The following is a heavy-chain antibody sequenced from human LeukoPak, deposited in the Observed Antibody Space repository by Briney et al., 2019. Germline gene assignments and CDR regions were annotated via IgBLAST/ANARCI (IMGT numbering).Heavy chain of an antibody. CDR3: ARAADVVIRGIAVAGRYYYYYYMDV. J-gene: IGHJ6*03. V-gene: IGHV4-4*07. CDR2: IYTSGST. D-gene: IGHD6-19*01. CDR1: GGSISSYY. Sequence: PSETLSLTCTVSGGSISSYYWSWIRQPAGKGLEWIGRIYTSGSTNYNPSLKSRVTMSVDTSKNQFSLKLSSVTAADTAVYYCARAADVVIRGIAVAGRYYYYYYMDVRGKGTTVTVSS.